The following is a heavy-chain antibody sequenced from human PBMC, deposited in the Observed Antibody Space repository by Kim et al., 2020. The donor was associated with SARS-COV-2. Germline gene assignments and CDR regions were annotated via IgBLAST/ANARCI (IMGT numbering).Heavy chain of an antibody. V-gene: IGHV3-33*01. D-gene: IGHD3-22*01. CDR3: AGGYDY. CDR2: YAGSNK. J-gene: IGHJ4*02. Sequence: YAGSNKYYAESVKGRFTISRDNSKNTLYLQMTNLRAEDTAVYYCAGGYDYWGQGTLVTVSS.